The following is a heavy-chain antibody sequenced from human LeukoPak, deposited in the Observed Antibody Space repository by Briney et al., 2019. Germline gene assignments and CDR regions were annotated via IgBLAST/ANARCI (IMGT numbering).Heavy chain of an antibody. D-gene: IGHD3-10*01. Sequence: PGRSLRLSCAASGFTFSSYAMHWVRQAPGKGLEWVAVISYDGSNKYYADSVKGRFTISRDNSKNTLYLQMNSLRAGDTAVYYCAKLSITMVRGVIGPFDYWGQGTLVTVSS. CDR2: ISYDGSNK. J-gene: IGHJ4*02. CDR3: AKLSITMVRGVIGPFDY. CDR1: GFTFSSYA. V-gene: IGHV3-30*04.